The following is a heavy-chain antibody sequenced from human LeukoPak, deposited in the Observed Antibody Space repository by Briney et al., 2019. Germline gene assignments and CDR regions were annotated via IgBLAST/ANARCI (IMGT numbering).Heavy chain of an antibody. CDR1: GFSFDKCA. D-gene: IGHD3-16*01. Sequence: PGGSLRLSCAASGFSFDKCAMKWVRQAPGKGLEWVSAISGSGGSTYYADSVKGRFTISRDNSKNTLYLQMNSLRAEDTAVYYCAKDGAEGYYYYMDVWGKGTTVTISS. V-gene: IGHV3-23*01. CDR2: ISGSGGST. J-gene: IGHJ6*03. CDR3: AKDGAEGYYYYMDV.